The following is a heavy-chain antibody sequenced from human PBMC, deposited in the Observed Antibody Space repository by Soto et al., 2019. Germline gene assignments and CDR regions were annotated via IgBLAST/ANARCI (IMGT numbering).Heavy chain of an antibody. D-gene: IGHD1-26*01. CDR3: ARSPAVGAVTIDY. CDR2: IYYSGST. CDR1: GGSISSGGYY. Sequence: SETLSLTCTVSGGSISSGGYYWSWIRQHPGKGLEWIGYIYYSGSTYYNPSLKSRVTISVDTSKNQFSLKLSSVTAADTAVYYCARSPAVGAVTIDYWGQGTLVTVSS. J-gene: IGHJ4*02. V-gene: IGHV4-31*03.